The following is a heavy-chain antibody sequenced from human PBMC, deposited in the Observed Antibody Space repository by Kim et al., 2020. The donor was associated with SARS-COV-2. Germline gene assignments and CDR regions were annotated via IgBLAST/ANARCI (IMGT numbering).Heavy chain of an antibody. V-gene: IGHV4-34*01. D-gene: IGHD6-19*01. J-gene: IGHJ6*03. CDR1: SGSFSGYY. CDR2: INHSGST. CDR3: AGGTRQWLSRDYCYYMDV. Sequence: SETLSLTCAVYSGSFSGYYWSWIRQPPGKGLEWIGEINHSGSTNYNPSLKSRVTISVDTSKNQFSLKLSSVTASYTAVYYCAGGTRQWLSRDYCYYMDVWGKGTTVTVSS.